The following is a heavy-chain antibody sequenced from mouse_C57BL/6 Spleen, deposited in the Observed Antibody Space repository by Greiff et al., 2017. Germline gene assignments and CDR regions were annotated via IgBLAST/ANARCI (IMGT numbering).Heavy chain of an antibody. Sequence: QVQLQQPGAELVMPGASVKLSCKASGYTFTSYWMHWVKQRPGQGLEWIGEIDPSASYTNYNQKFKGKSTLTVDKSSSTAYMQLSSLTSEDSAVYYCTRGYGGYAMDYWGQGTSVTVSS. CDR3: TRGYGGYAMDY. V-gene: IGHV1-69*01. CDR2: IDPSASYT. J-gene: IGHJ4*01. D-gene: IGHD2-14*01. CDR1: GYTFTSYW.